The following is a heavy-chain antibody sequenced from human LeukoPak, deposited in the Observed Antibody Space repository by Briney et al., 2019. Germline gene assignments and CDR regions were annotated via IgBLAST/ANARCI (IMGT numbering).Heavy chain of an antibody. V-gene: IGHV5-51*01. D-gene: IGHD2-15*01. CDR2: IYPGDSDT. CDR3: ARHTGYCSGGSCYGDF. J-gene: IGHJ4*02. CDR1: GCTFHSYW. Sequence: GGSLQISCKGSGCTFHSYWIAWVRQMPGKGLEGMGIIYPGDSDTRYSPSFQGQVTISADKSIRTAYLQWSSLKASDTAMYYCARHTGYCSGGSCYGDFWGQGTLVTVSS.